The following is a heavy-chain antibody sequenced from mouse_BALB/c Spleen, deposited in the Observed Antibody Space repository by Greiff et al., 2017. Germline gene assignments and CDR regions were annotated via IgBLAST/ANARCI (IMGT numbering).Heavy chain of an antibody. Sequence: DVKLVESGGGLVQPGGSRKLSCAASGFTFSSFGMHWVRQAPEKGLEWVAYISSGSSTIYYADTVKGRFTISRDNPKNTLFLQMTSLRSEDTAMYYCARHGYDDWYFDVWGAGTTVTVSS. CDR3: ARHGYDDWYFDV. J-gene: IGHJ1*01. D-gene: IGHD2-2*01. CDR2: ISSGSSTI. CDR1: GFTFSSFG. V-gene: IGHV5-17*02.